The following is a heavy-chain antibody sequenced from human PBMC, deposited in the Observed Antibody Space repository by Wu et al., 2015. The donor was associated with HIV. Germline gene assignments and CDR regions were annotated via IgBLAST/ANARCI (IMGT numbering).Heavy chain of an antibody. V-gene: IGHV1-2*02. D-gene: IGHD1-26*01. CDR2: INPNSGGS. CDR1: GYTFSDYY. J-gene: IGHJ1*01. Sequence: QVHLVQSGAEVKKPGASVKVSCKASGYTFSDYYLHWVRQAPGQGLEWLGCINPNSGGSKSPQKFQGRVTMTRDTSVSTVYLELTRLKFDDTAIYYCTKDYGIVGSTLPEYFQHWGQGTLVTVSS. CDR3: TKDYGIVGSTLPEYFQH.